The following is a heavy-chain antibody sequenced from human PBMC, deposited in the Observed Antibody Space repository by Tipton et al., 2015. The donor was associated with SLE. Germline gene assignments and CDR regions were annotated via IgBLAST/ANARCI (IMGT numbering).Heavy chain of an antibody. Sequence: LRLSCEASGVSFSTSSMNWVRQAPGKGLEWIGYLSHSGSTNYNPSLKSRVTMSVDTSKNHFSLKLISVTAADTTVYYCAREFLNPVTTVHYYFDLWGRGTLVTVSS. CDR1: GVSFSTSS. V-gene: IGHV4-59*12. D-gene: IGHD4-11*01. CDR2: LSHSGST. J-gene: IGHJ2*01. CDR3: AREFLNPVTTVHYYFDL.